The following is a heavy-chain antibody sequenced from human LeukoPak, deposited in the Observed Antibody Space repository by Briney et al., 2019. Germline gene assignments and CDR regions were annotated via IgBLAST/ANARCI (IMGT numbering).Heavy chain of an antibody. J-gene: IGHJ4*02. CDR3: ASRTLLYCSGGSCYSDY. CDR1: GYTFTGYY. D-gene: IGHD2-15*01. CDR2: INPNSGGT. Sequence: ASVKVSCKASGYTFTGYYMHWVRQAPGQGLEWMGWINPNSGGTNYAQKFQGRVTMTRDTSTSTAYMELSRLRSDDTAVYYCASRTLLYCSGGSCYSDYWGQGTLVTVSS. V-gene: IGHV1-2*02.